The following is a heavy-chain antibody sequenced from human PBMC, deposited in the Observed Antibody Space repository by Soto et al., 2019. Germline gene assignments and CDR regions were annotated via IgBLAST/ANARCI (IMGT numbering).Heavy chain of an antibody. D-gene: IGHD1-7*01. Sequence: ASVKVSCKTSGYSYRIYAITWVRQAPGQGLEWMGWISTYNHDTRYAQRFQGRLSMATDTSTSTAYMELRSLTSDDTAVYYCASNHLGTTPYGMDVWGQGTTVTVSS. J-gene: IGHJ6*02. V-gene: IGHV1-18*01. CDR2: ISTYNHDT. CDR3: ASNHLGTTPYGMDV. CDR1: GYSYRIYA.